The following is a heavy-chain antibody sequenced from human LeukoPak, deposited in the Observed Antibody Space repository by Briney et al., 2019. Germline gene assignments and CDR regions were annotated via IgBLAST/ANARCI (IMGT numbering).Heavy chain of an antibody. V-gene: IGHV3-7*01. J-gene: IGHJ4*02. Sequence: PGGSLRLSCAVSGFTFRYYWMSWVRQAPGKGLEWVANIKEDGGEKYYADSVKGRFTISRDNAKRSLYLQMNSLRAEDTAVYYCASRNLFEYWGQGTLVTVSS. D-gene: IGHD1-14*01. CDR2: IKEDGGEK. CDR3: ASRNLFEY. CDR1: GFTFRYYW.